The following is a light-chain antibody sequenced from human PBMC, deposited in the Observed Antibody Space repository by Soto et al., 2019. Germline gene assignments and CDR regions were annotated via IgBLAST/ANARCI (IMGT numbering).Light chain of an antibody. J-gene: IGLJ1*01. V-gene: IGLV2-8*01. Sequence: QSVLTQPPSASGSPGQSVTISCTGTSSDVGGYNYVSWYQQHPGKAPKPMIYEVSKRPSGVPDRFSGSKSGNTASLTVSGLQAEDEADYYCSSYAGSNNVFGTGTKVTVL. CDR1: SSDVGGYNY. CDR3: SSYAGSNNV. CDR2: EVS.